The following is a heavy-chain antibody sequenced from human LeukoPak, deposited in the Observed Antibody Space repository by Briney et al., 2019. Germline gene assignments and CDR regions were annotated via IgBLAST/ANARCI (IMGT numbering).Heavy chain of an antibody. V-gene: IGHV3-30-3*01. J-gene: IGHJ4*02. D-gene: IGHD3-3*01. Sequence: GGSLRLSCAASGFTFSSYAMHWVRQAPGKGLEWVAVISYDGSNKYYADSVKGRFTISRDNSKNTLYLQMSSLRAEDTAVYYCAKGLSITIFGIPFDYWGQGTLVTVSS. CDR3: AKGLSITIFGIPFDY. CDR2: ISYDGSNK. CDR1: GFTFSSYA.